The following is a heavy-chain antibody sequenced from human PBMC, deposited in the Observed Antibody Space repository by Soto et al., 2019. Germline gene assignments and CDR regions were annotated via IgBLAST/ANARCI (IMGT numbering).Heavy chain of an antibody. CDR3: ARADSSGYPS. CDR1: GGSVSSYY. CDR2: IYYSGST. J-gene: IGHJ4*02. D-gene: IGHD3-22*01. V-gene: IGHV4-59*02. Sequence: SETLSLTCTVSGGSVSSYYWSWIRQPPGKGLEWIGYIYYSGSTNYNPSLKSRVTISVDTSKNQFSLKLSSVTAADTAVYYCARADSSGYPSWSQGTLVTVSS.